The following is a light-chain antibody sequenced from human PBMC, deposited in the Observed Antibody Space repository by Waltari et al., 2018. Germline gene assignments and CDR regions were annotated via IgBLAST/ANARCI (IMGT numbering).Light chain of an antibody. V-gene: IGKV1-39*01. Sequence: DMQMTQSPSSLSASVGDRLTITCRASQSIRSDLNWYQQRPGKAPKLLNYAASSLQSGVPSRFSGSGSGTEFTLTINSLQPEDFATYYCQQSYSSVRTFGQGTKVEIK. J-gene: IGKJ1*01. CDR3: QQSYSSVRT. CDR2: AAS. CDR1: QSIRSD.